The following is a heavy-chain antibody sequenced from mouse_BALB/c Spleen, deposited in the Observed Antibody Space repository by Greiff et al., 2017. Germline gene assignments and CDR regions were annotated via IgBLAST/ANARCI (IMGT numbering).Heavy chain of an antibody. CDR2: ILPGSGST. CDR1: GYTFTSYW. J-gene: IGHJ4*01. D-gene: IGHD6-1*01. CDR3: ARGARAALSYYAMDY. V-gene: IGHV1-9*01. Sequence: QVQLQQSGTVLARPGASVKMSCKASGYTFTSYWIEWVKQRPGHGLEWIGEILPGSGSTNYNEKFKGKATFTADTSSNTAYMQLSSLTSEDSAVYYCARGARAALSYYAMDYWGQGTSVTVSS.